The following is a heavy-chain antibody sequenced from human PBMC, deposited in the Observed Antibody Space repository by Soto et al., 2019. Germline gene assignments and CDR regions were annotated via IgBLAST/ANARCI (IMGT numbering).Heavy chain of an antibody. CDR3: ARACGWLDADY. CDR1: GFTFSNYW. Sequence: EVQLVESGGGLVQPGGSLRLSCAASGFTFSNYWMSWVRQAPGKGLEWVANIKQDGSEKYYVDSVKGRFTISRDNAKNSLYLQMNRLRVLETAVYYCARACGWLDADYWGQGTLVTVSS. V-gene: IGHV3-7*01. J-gene: IGHJ4*01. CDR2: IKQDGSEK. D-gene: IGHD5-12*01.